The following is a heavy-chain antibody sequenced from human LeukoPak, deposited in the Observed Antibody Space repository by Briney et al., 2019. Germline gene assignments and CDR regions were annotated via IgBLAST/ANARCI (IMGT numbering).Heavy chain of an antibody. CDR3: ARDTYYFGSGSQLHY. V-gene: IGHV4-34*01. CDR1: GGSFSGYY. CDR2: INHSGST. J-gene: IGHJ4*02. D-gene: IGHD3-10*01. Sequence: PSETLSLTCAVYGGSFSGYYWSWIRQPPGKGLEWIGEINHSGSTNYNPSLKSRVTISVDTSKNQFSLKLSSVTAADTAVYFCARDTYYFGSGSQLHYWGQGTLVTVSS.